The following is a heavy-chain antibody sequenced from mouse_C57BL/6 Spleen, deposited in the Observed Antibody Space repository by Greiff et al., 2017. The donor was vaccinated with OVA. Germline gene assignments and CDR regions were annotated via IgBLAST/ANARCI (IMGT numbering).Heavy chain of an antibody. CDR1: GYTFTDYY. J-gene: IGHJ3*01. CDR3: ARPDYGSSSLFAY. D-gene: IGHD1-1*01. Sequence: VQLQQSGPELVKPGASVKISCKASGYTFTDYYMNWVKQSPGKSLEWIGDIDPNNGGTSYNQKFKGKATLTVDKSASTAYMELRSLTSEDSAVYYCARPDYGSSSLFAYWGQGTLVTVSA. CDR2: IDPNNGGT. V-gene: IGHV1-26*01.